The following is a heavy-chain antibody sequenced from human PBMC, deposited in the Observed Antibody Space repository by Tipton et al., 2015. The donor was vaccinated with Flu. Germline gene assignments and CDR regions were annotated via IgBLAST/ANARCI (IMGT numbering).Heavy chain of an antibody. J-gene: IGHJ4*02. D-gene: IGHD6-19*01. CDR3: ARDGNQYSSGWYVDY. Sequence: QSGPEVKKPGASVKVSCKAFGYTFTSYFIHWVRQAPGQGLEWMGIINPSGGSTSYTQKFQGRVTMTRDPSTSSVYMELSSLRSEDTAVYYCARDGNQYSSGWYVDYWGQGTLVTVSS. CDR2: INPSGGST. V-gene: IGHV1-46*01. CDR1: GYTFTSYF.